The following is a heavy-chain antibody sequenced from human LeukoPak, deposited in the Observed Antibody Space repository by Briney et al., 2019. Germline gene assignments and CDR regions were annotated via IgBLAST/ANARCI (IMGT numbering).Heavy chain of an antibody. V-gene: IGHV3-30*04. J-gene: IGHJ4*02. CDR2: ISYDGSNK. CDR1: GFTFSSYA. CDR3: ARDGFVEYSYGFFFDY. D-gene: IGHD5-18*01. Sequence: GRSLRLSCAASGFTFSSYAMHWVRQAPGKGLGWVAVISYDGSNKYYADSVKGRFTISRDNSKNTLYLQMNSLRAEDTAVYYCARDGFVEYSYGFFFDYWGQGTLVTVSS.